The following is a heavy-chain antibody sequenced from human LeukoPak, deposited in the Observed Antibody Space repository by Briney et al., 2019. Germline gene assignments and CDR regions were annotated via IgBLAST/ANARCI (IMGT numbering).Heavy chain of an antibody. CDR1: GGTFSSYA. D-gene: IGHD3-22*01. Sequence: SVKVSCKASGGTFSSYAISWVRQAPGQGLEWMGRIIPILGIANYAQKLQGRVTMTTDTSTSTAYMELRSLRSDDTAVYYCARAAYYYDSSGYSWGQGTLVTVSS. CDR3: ARAAYYYDSSGYS. V-gene: IGHV1-69*04. CDR2: IIPILGIA. J-gene: IGHJ5*02.